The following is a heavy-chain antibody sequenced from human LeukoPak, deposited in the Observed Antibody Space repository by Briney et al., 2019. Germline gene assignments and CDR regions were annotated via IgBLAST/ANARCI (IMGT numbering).Heavy chain of an antibody. CDR3: AKGGATVIDY. V-gene: IGHV3-74*01. CDR2: IHSDGSST. D-gene: IGHD4-17*01. J-gene: IGHJ4*02. Sequence: GGSLRLSCAASGFTFSNYWMHWVRQAPGKGLVWVSRIHSDGSSTTSADSVKGRFTISRDNAKNTLYLQMNSLRAEDTAVYYCAKGGATVIDYWGQGTLVTVSS. CDR1: GFTFSNYW.